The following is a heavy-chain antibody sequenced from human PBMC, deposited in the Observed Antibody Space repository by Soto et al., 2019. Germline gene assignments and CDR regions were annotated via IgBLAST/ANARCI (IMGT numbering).Heavy chain of an antibody. CDR2: ISHSGGS. V-gene: IGHV4-34*01. D-gene: IGHD6-13*01. CDR1: ADSMTSHS. J-gene: IGHJ4*02. Sequence: SETLSLTCNVSADSMTSHSWSWIRQPPGKGLAWIGEISHSGGSNYNPSLKSRVTISVDTSKNQFSLKLSSVTAADTAVYYCARGRKDYSSSWYVGWGQGTLVTVSS. CDR3: ARGRKDYSSSWYVG.